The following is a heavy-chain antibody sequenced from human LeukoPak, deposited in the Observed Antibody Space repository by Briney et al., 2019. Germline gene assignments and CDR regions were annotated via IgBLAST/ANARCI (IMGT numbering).Heavy chain of an antibody. CDR2: IKHDGSED. CDR1: GFTFSNYW. V-gene: IGHV3-7*01. CDR3: ARDAAVQQLGYYYYYMDV. J-gene: IGHJ6*03. D-gene: IGHD6-13*01. Sequence: GGSLRLSCAASGFTFSNYWMTWVRQAPGKGLEWVANIKHDGSEDYYLDSVKGRFTISRDNAKSSMWLQMNSLRAEDTAVYYCARDAAVQQLGYYYYYMDVWGKGITVTVSS.